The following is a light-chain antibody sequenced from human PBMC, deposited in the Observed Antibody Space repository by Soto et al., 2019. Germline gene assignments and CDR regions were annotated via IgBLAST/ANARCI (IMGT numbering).Light chain of an antibody. J-gene: IGKJ1*01. CDR1: QSLLYSDGNTY. V-gene: IGKV2-30*01. CDR3: MQNTHWPPT. CDR2: KGS. Sequence: DVVMTQSPLSLPVTLRQPASISCRSSQSLLYSDGNTYLSWFQQRPGQSPRRLIYKGSNRDSGVPDRFSGSGSGTDFTLIISRVEAEDVGVYYCMQNTHWPPTFGQGPKVEIE.